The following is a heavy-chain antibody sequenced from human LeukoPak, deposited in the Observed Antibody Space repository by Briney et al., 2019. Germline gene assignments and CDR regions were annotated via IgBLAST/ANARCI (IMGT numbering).Heavy chain of an antibody. D-gene: IGHD5-18*01. V-gene: IGHV4-34*01. CDR3: ARAPKYSYGSFYYFDY. CDR2: INHSGST. J-gene: IGHJ4*02. CDR1: GGSFSGYY. Sequence: KPSETLSLTCAVYGGSFSGYYWSWIRQPPGKGLEWIGEINHSGSTNYNPSLKSRVTISVDTSKNQFSLKLSSVTAADTAVYYCARAPKYSYGSFYYFDYWGQGTLVTVSS.